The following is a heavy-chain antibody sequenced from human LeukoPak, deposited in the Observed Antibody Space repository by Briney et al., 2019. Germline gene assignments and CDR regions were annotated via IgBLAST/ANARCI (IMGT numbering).Heavy chain of an antibody. D-gene: IGHD3-10*01. CDR3: ARGLWFGELLDPAFDY. CDR1: GYTFTSYD. V-gene: IGHV1-8*01. CDR2: MNPNSGNT. Sequence: ASVKVSCKASGYTFTSYDINWVRQATGQGLEWMGWMNPNSGNTGYAQKFQGRVTMTRNTSISTAYMEPSSLRSEDTAVYYCARGLWFGELLDPAFDYWGQGTLVTVSS. J-gene: IGHJ4*02.